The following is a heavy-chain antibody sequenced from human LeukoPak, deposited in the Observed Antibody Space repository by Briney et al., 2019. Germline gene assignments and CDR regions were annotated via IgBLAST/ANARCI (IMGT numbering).Heavy chain of an antibody. Sequence: ASVKVSCKASGYTFTSYGISWVRQAPGQGLEWMGWINTYNGRTNYAQKLQGRVTMTTDTSTGTAYMELRSLTSDDTAMYYCARDLVYYDNSGLRWDDTFDIWGQGTVVTVSS. CDR2: INTYNGRT. D-gene: IGHD3-22*01. CDR1: GYTFTSYG. V-gene: IGHV1-18*01. J-gene: IGHJ3*02. CDR3: ARDLVYYDNSGLRWDDTFDI.